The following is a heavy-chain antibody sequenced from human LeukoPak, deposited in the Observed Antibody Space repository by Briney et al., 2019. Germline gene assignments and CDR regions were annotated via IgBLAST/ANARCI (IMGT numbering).Heavy chain of an antibody. CDR1: GFTVSSNY. Sequence: GGSLRLSCAASGFTVSSNYMSWVRQAPGKGLEWVSVIYSGGSTYYADSVKGRFTISRDNAKNTLYLQMNSLRVDDTAVYYCARDRFWNQYDPWGQGTLVTVSS. D-gene: IGHD1-1*01. J-gene: IGHJ5*02. CDR3: ARDRFWNQYDP. V-gene: IGHV3-66*01. CDR2: IYSGGST.